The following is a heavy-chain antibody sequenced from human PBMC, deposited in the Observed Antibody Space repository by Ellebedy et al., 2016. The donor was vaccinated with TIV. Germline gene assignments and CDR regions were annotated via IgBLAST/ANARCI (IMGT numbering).Heavy chain of an antibody. CDR2: INSDGSST. J-gene: IGHJ4*02. Sequence: GESLKISCVASGFTFSSHVMNWVRQAPGKGLVWVSRINSDGSSTTYADSVKGRFTISRDNAKNTLYLQMNSLRAEDTAVYFCARDGVVGGATEYYFDYWGQGTLVTVSS. CDR3: ARDGVVGGATEYYFDY. V-gene: IGHV3-74*01. D-gene: IGHD1-26*01. CDR1: GFTFSSHV.